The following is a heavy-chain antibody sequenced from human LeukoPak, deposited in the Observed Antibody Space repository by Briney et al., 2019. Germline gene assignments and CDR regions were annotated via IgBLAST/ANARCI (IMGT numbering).Heavy chain of an antibody. D-gene: IGHD3-9*01. J-gene: IGHJ3*02. CDR2: INHSGST. Sequence: SETLSLTCAVYGGSFSGYYWSWIRQPPGKGLEWIGEINHSGSTNYNPSPKSRVTISVDTSKNQFSLKLSSVTAADTAVYYCARGPGYDILTGYYAFDIWGQGTMVTVSS. CDR1: GGSFSGYY. V-gene: IGHV4-34*01. CDR3: ARGPGYDILTGYYAFDI.